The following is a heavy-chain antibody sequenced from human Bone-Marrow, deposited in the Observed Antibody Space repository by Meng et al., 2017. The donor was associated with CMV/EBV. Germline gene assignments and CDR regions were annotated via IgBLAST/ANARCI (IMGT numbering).Heavy chain of an antibody. J-gene: IGHJ4*02. D-gene: IGHD5-12*01. CDR1: GFTFTDYY. CDR3: ASRGYDSPLDY. V-gene: IGHV3-11*04. CDR2: ISSSGSTI. Sequence: GESPKISCAASGFTFTDYYMSWIRQAPGKGLEWVSYISSSGSTIYYADSVKGRITISRDNAKNSLYLQMNSLRAEDTAVYYCASRGYDSPLDYWGQGTLVTVSS.